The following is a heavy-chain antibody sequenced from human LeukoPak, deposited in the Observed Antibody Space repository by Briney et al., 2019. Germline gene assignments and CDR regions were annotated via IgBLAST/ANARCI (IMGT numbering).Heavy chain of an antibody. D-gene: IGHD3-22*01. Sequence: GGSLRLSCAASGFTFSSYWMYWVRQAPGKGLVWVSRINSDGSSTSYADSVKGRFTISRDNAKNTLYLQMNSLRAEDTAVYYCARSTTYYCDRYYFDYWGQGTLVTVSS. J-gene: IGHJ4*02. V-gene: IGHV3-74*01. CDR2: INSDGSST. CDR1: GFTFSSYW. CDR3: ARSTTYYCDRYYFDY.